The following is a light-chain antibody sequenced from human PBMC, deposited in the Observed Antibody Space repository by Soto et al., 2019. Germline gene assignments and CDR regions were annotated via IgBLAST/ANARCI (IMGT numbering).Light chain of an antibody. Sequence: QSVLTQPPSVSGAPGQRVTISCTGSSSNIGAGYDVHWYQQFPGTAPKLLTYGNTNRPSGVPDRFSGSKPGTSAFLAITGLQAEDEADYYCQSYDSSLSGSVVFGGGTKLTVL. CDR1: SSNIGAGYD. CDR3: QSYDSSLSGSVV. CDR2: GNT. J-gene: IGLJ2*01. V-gene: IGLV1-40*01.